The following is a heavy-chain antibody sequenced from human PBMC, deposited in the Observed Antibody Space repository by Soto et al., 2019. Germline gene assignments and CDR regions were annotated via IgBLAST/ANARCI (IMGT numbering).Heavy chain of an antibody. J-gene: IGHJ3*02. CDR1: GLTFYDYY. CDR2: IGSSSTYT. Sequence: GGSLRLSCAASGLTFYDYYVGWIRQTPGKGLEWVSYIGSSSTYTNYADSVKGRFTISRDNAKNSLYLQMNSLRAEDTVVYYCARDADISTGPHAFDIWGQGTMVTVSS. D-gene: IGHD3-9*01. V-gene: IGHV3-11*05. CDR3: ARDADISTGPHAFDI.